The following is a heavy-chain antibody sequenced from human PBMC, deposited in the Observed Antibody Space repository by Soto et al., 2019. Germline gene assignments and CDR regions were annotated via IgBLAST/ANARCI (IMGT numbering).Heavy chain of an antibody. V-gene: IGHV1-69*01. CDR2: VIPIFGTT. D-gene: IGHD4-17*01. CDR3: ARDSSTSPYYYGMDV. CDR1: GGTFSSYP. Sequence: QVQLVQSGAEVKKPGSSVKVSCKASGGTFSSYPINWVRQAPGQGLEWMGGVIPIFGTTNYAQKFQGRVTITADESTTTAYMAMSSLRSDDTAVYYCARDSSTSPYYYGMDVWGQGTTVTVSS. J-gene: IGHJ6*02.